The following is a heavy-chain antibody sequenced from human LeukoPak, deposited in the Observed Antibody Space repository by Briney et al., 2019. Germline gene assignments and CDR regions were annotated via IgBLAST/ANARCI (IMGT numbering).Heavy chain of an antibody. J-gene: IGHJ4*02. D-gene: IGHD2-2*01. Sequence: PGRSLRLSCAASGFTFSSYAMHWVRQAPGKGLEWVAVISYDGSNKYYADSVKGRFTISRDNSKNTLYLQMNSLRAEDTAVYYCARELSPNYDFLFVVVPAAAPCFDYWGQGTLVTVSS. V-gene: IGHV3-30-3*01. CDR1: GFTFSSYA. CDR2: ISYDGSNK. CDR3: ARELSPNYDFLFVVVPAAAPCFDY.